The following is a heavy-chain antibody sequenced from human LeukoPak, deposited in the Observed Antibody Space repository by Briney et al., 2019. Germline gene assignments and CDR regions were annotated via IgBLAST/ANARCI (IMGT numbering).Heavy chain of an antibody. CDR3: ARVTDFWSGSPRSYFDY. V-gene: IGHV1-69*01. CDR1: GGTFSRYA. CDR2: IIPIFGTA. J-gene: IGHJ4*02. Sequence: SVRVSCKPSGGTFSRYAISWVRQAPGHGLGWMGGIIPIFGTANYAQKFQGRVTITADESTSTAYMELSSLRSEDTAVYYCARVTDFWSGSPRSYFDYWGQGTLVTVSS. D-gene: IGHD3-3*01.